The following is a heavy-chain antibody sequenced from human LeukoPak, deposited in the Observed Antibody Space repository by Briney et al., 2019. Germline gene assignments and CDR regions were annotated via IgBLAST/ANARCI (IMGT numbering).Heavy chain of an antibody. CDR1: GGSVSNTGSY. J-gene: IGHJ6*03. Sequence: RTSETLSLTCNVPGGSVSNTGSYWGWIRQPPGKGLEWIGSIYYSGRTYHNPSLKSRVTISVDTSKSHSSLKVNSVTAADTGVYYCARLKGSVDYMDVWGKGVTVIVSS. V-gene: IGHV4-39*02. D-gene: IGHD3-10*01. CDR3: ARLKGSVDYMDV. CDR2: IYYSGRT.